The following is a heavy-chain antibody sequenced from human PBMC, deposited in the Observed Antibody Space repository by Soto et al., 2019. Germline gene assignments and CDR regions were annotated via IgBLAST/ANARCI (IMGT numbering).Heavy chain of an antibody. CDR1: GFTFSHYW. D-gene: IGHD3-9*01. CDR3: LRAPGDLWFRFDV. V-gene: IGHV3-74*01. Sequence: VQLVESGGDLVQPGGSLRLSCVGSGFTFSHYWIHWVRQVPGKGLLWVSRIKADGSTTNYADSVNGRFTISRDNARNTVYLQMDSLTGDDSSVYHCLRAPGDLWFRFDVWGRGTLVTVSS. CDR2: IKADGSTT. J-gene: IGHJ1*01.